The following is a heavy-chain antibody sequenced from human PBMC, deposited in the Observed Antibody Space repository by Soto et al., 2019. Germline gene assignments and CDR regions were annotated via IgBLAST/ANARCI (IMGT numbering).Heavy chain of an antibody. D-gene: IGHD6-6*01. CDR3: AKDRYSSSSNFDY. CDR2: ISYDGSNK. CDR1: GFTFSSYG. Sequence: HPGGSLRLSCAASGFTFSSYGMHWVRQAPGKGLEWVAVISYDGSNKYYADSVKGRFTISRDNSKNTLYLQMNSLRAEDTAVYYCAKDRYSSSSNFDYWGQGTLVTVSS. V-gene: IGHV3-30*18. J-gene: IGHJ4*02.